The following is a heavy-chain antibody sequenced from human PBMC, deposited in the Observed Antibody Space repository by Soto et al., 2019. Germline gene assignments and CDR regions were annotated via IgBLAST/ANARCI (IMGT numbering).Heavy chain of an antibody. CDR1: GDSISSGGYY. J-gene: IGHJ5*02. Sequence: QVQLQESGPGLVKPSRTLSLTCTVSGDSISSGGYYWSWIRQHPGKGLEWIGYIYYSGSTYYNPSLKIRVTIPVDTSKNQFSRKLSSVTAADTAVYYCGRGFPEGGTWFDPWGQGTLVTVSS. CDR2: IYYSGST. D-gene: IGHD1-26*01. CDR3: GRGFPEGGTWFDP. V-gene: IGHV4-31*03.